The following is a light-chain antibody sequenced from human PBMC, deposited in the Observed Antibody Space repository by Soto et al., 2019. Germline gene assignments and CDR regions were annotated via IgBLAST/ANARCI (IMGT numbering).Light chain of an antibody. CDR2: GAS. CDR1: QSVSNN. J-gene: IGKJ1*01. Sequence: EIVLTQSPGTLSLSPGERATLSCRAIQSVSNNYLAWYQQKVGQAPRLLIYGASTRATGIPARFSGSGSGTEFTLTISSLQSEDFAVYYCQQYNNWPPWTFGQGTKVDI. CDR3: QQYNNWPPWT. V-gene: IGKV3-15*01.